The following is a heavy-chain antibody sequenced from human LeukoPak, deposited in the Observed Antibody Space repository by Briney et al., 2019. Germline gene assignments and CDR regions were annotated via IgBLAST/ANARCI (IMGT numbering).Heavy chain of an antibody. D-gene: IGHD6-6*01. Sequence: SETLSLTCTVSGYSISSGYYWGWIRQPPGKGLEWIGYIYYSGSTNYNPSLKSRVTISVDTSKNQFSLKLSSVTAADTAVYYCARDLRSSSSLNWFDPWGQGTLVTVSS. CDR1: GYSISSGYY. CDR3: ARDLRSSSSLNWFDP. CDR2: IYYSGST. J-gene: IGHJ5*02. V-gene: IGHV4-61*01.